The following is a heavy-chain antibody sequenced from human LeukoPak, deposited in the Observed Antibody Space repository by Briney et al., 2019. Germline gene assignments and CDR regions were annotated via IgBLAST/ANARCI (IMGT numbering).Heavy chain of an antibody. J-gene: IGHJ6*03. Sequence: GASVKVSCKASGYTFTSDDINGVRQATGEGVGWMGWMNPNSGNTGYAQKFQGRVTMTRNTSISTAYMELSSLRSEDTAVYYCASAVEVLYGSGPGGTNSYYYYMDVWGKGTTVTISS. CDR3: ASAVEVLYGSGPGGTNSYYYYMDV. V-gene: IGHV1-8*01. CDR2: MNPNSGNT. D-gene: IGHD3-10*01. CDR1: GYTFTSDD.